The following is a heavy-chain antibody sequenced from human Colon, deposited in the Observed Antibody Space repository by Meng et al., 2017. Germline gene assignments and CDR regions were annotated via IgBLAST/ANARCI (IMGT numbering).Heavy chain of an antibody. Sequence: QIHTGVAGLSQPSDALSLPCACAGGSFSGFYWSWIRQPPGKGLEWIGEIDHFGISNYNSSLKGRLTMSVDTSKKQISLTLTSVTAADTAVYYCATGLRHGDWFDPWGPGTLVTVSS. CDR1: GGSFSGFY. CDR3: ATGLRHGDWFDP. V-gene: IGHV4-34*01. D-gene: IGHD4-17*01. CDR2: IDHFGIS. J-gene: IGHJ5*02.